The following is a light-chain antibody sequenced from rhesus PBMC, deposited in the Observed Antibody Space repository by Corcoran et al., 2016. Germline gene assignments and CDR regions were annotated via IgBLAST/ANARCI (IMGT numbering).Light chain of an antibody. J-gene: IGKJ2*01. V-gene: IGKV3-35*01. Sequence: IVLTQSPATLSLSPGEGGTLSCRASQSVSSLAWYQQKPGQAPRLLIYDSSNRATGIPVRFSGRGSGTEFTLTIGSLEPEDVGVYFCHQYSNWPRFGQGTKVEIK. CDR2: DSS. CDR1: QSVSS. CDR3: HQYSNWPR.